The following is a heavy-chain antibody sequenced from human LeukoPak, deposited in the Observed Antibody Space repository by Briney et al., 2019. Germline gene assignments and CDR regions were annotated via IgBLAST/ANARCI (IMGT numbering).Heavy chain of an antibody. D-gene: IGHD3-22*01. CDR3: ARGDGSSWSNIYDSSGYYPSFFDY. CDR2: ISSSSSYV. CDR1: GFTFSSYE. Sequence: NTGGSLRLSCAASGFTFSSYEMNWVRQAPGKGLEWVSSISSSSSYVYYADSVKGRFTISRDNAKNSLYLQMNSLRAEDTAVYHCARGDGSSWSNIYDSSGYYPSFFDYWGQGTLVTVSS. V-gene: IGHV3-21*01. J-gene: IGHJ4*02.